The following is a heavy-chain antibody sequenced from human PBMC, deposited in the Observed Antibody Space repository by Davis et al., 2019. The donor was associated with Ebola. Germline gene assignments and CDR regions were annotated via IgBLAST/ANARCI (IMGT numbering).Heavy chain of an antibody. J-gene: IGHJ2*01. CDR1: GFTFSDYY. D-gene: IGHD3-10*01. CDR3: ARRITMVRGVIIDWYFDL. V-gene: IGHV3-11*06. CDR2: ISSSSSYT. Sequence: GGSLRLSCAPSGFTFSDYYMSWIRQAPGKGLEWVSYISSSSSYTNYADSVKGRFTISRDNAKNSLYLQMNSLRAEDTAVYYCARRITMVRGVIIDWYFDLWGRGTLVTVSS.